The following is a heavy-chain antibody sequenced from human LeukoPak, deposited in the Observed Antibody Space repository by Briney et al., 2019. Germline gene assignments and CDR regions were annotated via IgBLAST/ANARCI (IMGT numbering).Heavy chain of an antibody. CDR3: TTDPAGY. CDR2: IKSKTDGGIT. J-gene: IGHJ4*02. Sequence: PGGSLRLSCAASGFTFSNAWMSWVRQAPGKGLEWVGRIKSKTDGGITDYAAPVKGRFTISRDDSKNTLYLQMNSLKTEDTAVYYCTTDPAGYWGQGTLVTVSS. CDR1: GFTFSNAW. V-gene: IGHV3-15*01.